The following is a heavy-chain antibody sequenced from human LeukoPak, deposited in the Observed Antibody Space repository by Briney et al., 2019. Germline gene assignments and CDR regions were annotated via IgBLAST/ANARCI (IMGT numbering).Heavy chain of an antibody. Sequence: PGGSLRLSCVASGLTFSSQWMTCVRQAPGKGLEWLANIGGDGRRKFYEDSVEGRFTISRDTAESSLYLQMNKLRVADTAVYYFARDAGWRLLDYWGRGTQVTVSS. CDR3: ARDAGWRLLDY. CDR1: GLTFSSQW. D-gene: IGHD6-25*01. V-gene: IGHV3-7*01. CDR2: IGGDGRRK. J-gene: IGHJ4*02.